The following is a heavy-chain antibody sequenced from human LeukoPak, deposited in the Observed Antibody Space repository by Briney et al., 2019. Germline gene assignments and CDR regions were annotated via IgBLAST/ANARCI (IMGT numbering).Heavy chain of an antibody. CDR1: GFTFSSYA. Sequence: QTGGSLRLSCAASGFTFSSYAMSWVRQAPGKGLEWVSDISGSGGSTYYADSVKGRFTISRDNSKNTLYLQMNSLRAEDTAVYYCAKGNIVVVVAASYYFDYWGQGTLVTVSS. J-gene: IGHJ4*02. V-gene: IGHV3-23*01. D-gene: IGHD2-15*01. CDR2: ISGSGGST. CDR3: AKGNIVVVVAASYYFDY.